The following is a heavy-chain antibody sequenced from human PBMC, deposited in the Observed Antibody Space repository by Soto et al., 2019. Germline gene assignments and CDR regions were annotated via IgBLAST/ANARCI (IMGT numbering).Heavy chain of an antibody. D-gene: IGHD6-13*01. CDR1: SCSISSSNW. Sequence: SETLSLTCAVSSCSISSSNWWSWVRQPPGKGLEWIGEIYHSGSTNYNPSLKSRVTISVDKSKNQFSLKLSSVTAADTAVYYCARDRTSSPDYYYYYMDVWGKGTTVTVSS. CDR2: IYHSGST. J-gene: IGHJ6*03. CDR3: ARDRTSSPDYYYYYMDV. V-gene: IGHV4-4*02.